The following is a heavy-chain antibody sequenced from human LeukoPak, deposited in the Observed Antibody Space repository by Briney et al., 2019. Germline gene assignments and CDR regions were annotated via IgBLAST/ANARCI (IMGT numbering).Heavy chain of an antibody. V-gene: IGHV3-21*01. CDR2: ISSSSSYI. D-gene: IGHD5-12*01. Sequence: GGSLRLSCAASGFTFSSYSMNWVRQAPGKGLEWVSSISSSSSYIYYADSVKGRFTISRDNAKNSLYLQMNSLRAEDTAVYYCARDRGSSGYDYNWFDPRGQGTLVTVSS. CDR1: GFTFSSYS. CDR3: ARDRGSSGYDYNWFDP. J-gene: IGHJ5*02.